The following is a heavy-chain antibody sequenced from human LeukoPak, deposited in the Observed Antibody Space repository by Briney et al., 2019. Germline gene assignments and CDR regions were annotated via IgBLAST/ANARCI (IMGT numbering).Heavy chain of an antibody. J-gene: IGHJ4*02. CDR3: ARRAGEYSHPYDY. Sequence: GGSLRLSYAASGFTVSSNYMSWVRQAPGKGLEWVSFIYSGGNTHYSDSVKGRFTISRDNSKNTLYLQMNSLRADDTAVYYCARRAGEYSHPYDYWGQGTLVTVSS. V-gene: IGHV3-53*01. D-gene: IGHD4-17*01. CDR2: IYSGGNT. CDR1: GFTVSSNY.